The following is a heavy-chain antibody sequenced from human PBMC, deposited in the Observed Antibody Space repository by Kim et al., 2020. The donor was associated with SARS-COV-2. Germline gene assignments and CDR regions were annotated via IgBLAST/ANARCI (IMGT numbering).Heavy chain of an antibody. D-gene: IGHD1-26*01. CDR2: ISSSSSYT. J-gene: IGHJ6*02. Sequence: GGSLRLSCAASGFTFSDYYMSWIRQAPGKGLEWVSYISSSSSYTNYADSVKGRFTISRDNAKNSLYLQMNSLRAEDTAVYYCARDYEELVDYYGMDVWGQGTTVTVSS. V-gene: IGHV3-11*06. CDR3: ARDYEELVDYYGMDV. CDR1: GFTFSDYY.